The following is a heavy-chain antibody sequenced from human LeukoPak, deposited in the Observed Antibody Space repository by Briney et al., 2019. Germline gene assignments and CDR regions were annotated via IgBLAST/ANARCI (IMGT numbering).Heavy chain of an antibody. D-gene: IGHD6-25*01. J-gene: IGHJ3*01. CDR1: GGSISSYY. V-gene: IGHV4-59*12. CDR3: ARITGSIAAD. Sequence: PSETLSLTCTVSGGSISSYYWSWIRQPPGKGLEWIGYMHFSGSIDYNPSLKSRVTMSVDTSKNQFSLKLSSVTAADTAVYYCARITGSIAADWGQGTMVTVSS. CDR2: MHFSGSI.